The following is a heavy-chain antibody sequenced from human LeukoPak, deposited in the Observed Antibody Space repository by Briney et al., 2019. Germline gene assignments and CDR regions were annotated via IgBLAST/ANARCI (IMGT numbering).Heavy chain of an antibody. V-gene: IGHV3-11*01. CDR1: GFTFSDYY. D-gene: IGHD6-6*01. CDR3: ARRIAARPVYYYGMDV. CDR2: ISSSGSTI. J-gene: IGHJ6*02. Sequence: PGGSLRLSCAASGFTFSDYYMSWIRQVPGKGLEWVSYISSSGSTIYYADSVKGRFTISRDNAKNSLYLQMNSLRAEDTAVYYCARRIAARPVYYYGMDVWGQGTTVTVSS.